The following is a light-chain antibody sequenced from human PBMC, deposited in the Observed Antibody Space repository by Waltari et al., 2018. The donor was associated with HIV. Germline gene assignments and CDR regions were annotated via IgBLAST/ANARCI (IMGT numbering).Light chain of an antibody. CDR1: EDIGSD. Sequence: DIQLTQSPSSLSESAGDRFTVTCRASEDIGSDLAWYQQRATEAPKRLIYSASSLQNGVPSRFSGVGSGTNFTLTINGLKPEDSATFFCLQQHRYPLTFGGGTTV. J-gene: IGKJ4*01. CDR3: LQQHRYPLT. CDR2: SAS. V-gene: IGKV1-17*01.